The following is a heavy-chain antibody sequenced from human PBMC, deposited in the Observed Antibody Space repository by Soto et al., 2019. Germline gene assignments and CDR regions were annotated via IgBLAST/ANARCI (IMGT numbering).Heavy chain of an antibody. CDR3: ARGAEYQVLSRDYFYGMDV. Sequence: QVQLVESGGGVVQPGRSLRLSCAASTFTLSTYGMHWVRQAPGKGLEWVAVISYDGNNKYYADSVKGRFTISRDNSRNTLSLQMNSLTTGDTAVYYCARGAEYQVLSRDYFYGMDVWGQGIMVTVSS. J-gene: IGHJ6*02. CDR1: TFTLSTYG. D-gene: IGHD2-2*01. CDR2: ISYDGNNK. V-gene: IGHV3-30*03.